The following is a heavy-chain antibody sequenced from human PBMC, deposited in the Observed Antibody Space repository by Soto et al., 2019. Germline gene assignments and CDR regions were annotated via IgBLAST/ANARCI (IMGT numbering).Heavy chain of an antibody. CDR1: GDSVSSNSAD. D-gene: IGHD3-9*01. Sequence: SQTLSLTCAISGDSVSSNSADWNWIRQSPSRGLEWLGRTYYRSKWYNDYAVSVKSRITINPDTSKNQFSLQLNSVTPGDTAVYYCARDPFDWLRFDYWGQGSLVAVSS. CDR2: TYYRSKWYN. J-gene: IGHJ4*02. CDR3: ARDPFDWLRFDY. V-gene: IGHV6-1*01.